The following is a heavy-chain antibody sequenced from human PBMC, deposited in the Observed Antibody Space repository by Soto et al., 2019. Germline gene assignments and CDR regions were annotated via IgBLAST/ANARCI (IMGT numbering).Heavy chain of an antibody. Sequence: EVQLVESGGDLVQPGGSLRLSCAASGFIFTNYWMSWVRQAPGKGLEWVANVKQDGSVKRYVDSGKGRFTISRDNAKNSVYLQMNSRRVDDTALYYCTSTTSSRGATGGFIKAWGQGNLVTVSS. CDR3: TSTTSSRGATGGFIKA. CDR1: GFIFTNYW. D-gene: IGHD2-15*01. CDR2: VKQDGSVK. V-gene: IGHV3-7*03. J-gene: IGHJ5*02.